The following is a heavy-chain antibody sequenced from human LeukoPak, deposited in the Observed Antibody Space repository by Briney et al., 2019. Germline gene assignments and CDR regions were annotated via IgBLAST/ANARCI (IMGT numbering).Heavy chain of an antibody. CDR2: IYTSGST. D-gene: IGHD3-22*01. J-gene: IGHJ4*02. CDR1: GGSISSGSYY. Sequence: SETLSLTCTVSGGSISSGSYYWSWIRQPAGKGLEWIGRIYTSGSTNYNPSLKSRVTISVDTSKNQFSLKLSSVTAADTAVYYCASTGYYYDSSGYYRKAFDYWGQGTLVTVSS. CDR3: ASTGYYYDSSGYYRKAFDY. V-gene: IGHV4-61*02.